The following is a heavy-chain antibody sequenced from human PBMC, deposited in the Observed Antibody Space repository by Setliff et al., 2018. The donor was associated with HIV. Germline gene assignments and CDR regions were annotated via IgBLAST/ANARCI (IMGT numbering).Heavy chain of an antibody. CDR3: ARDPEKGDHYNYDF. CDR2: IYYSGST. Sequence: PSETLSLTCTVSGDSMNSHFWNWIRQPPGKRLEWIGNIYYSGSTNYNPSLKSRVTISIDRSKKQFSLKVNSVTAADTAVYYCARDPEKGDHYNYDFWGQGTLVTVSS. J-gene: IGHJ4*02. D-gene: IGHD4-4*01. V-gene: IGHV4-59*11. CDR1: GDSMNSHF.